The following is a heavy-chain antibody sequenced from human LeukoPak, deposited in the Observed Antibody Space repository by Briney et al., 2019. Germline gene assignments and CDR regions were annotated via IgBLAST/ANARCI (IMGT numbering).Heavy chain of an antibody. CDR1: GFRLSSYS. D-gene: IGHD6-19*01. Sequence: GGSLRLSCAPSGFRLSSYSMHWVRQAPGNGLDWVSSITRGSSTRYYADSVKGRFTISRDDGKTSLYLHTNSLRVDDTAVYFCARDATVASSPNWFDPWGQGTLVTVSS. CDR3: ARDATVASSPNWFDP. J-gene: IGHJ5*02. CDR2: ITRGSSTR. V-gene: IGHV3-48*01.